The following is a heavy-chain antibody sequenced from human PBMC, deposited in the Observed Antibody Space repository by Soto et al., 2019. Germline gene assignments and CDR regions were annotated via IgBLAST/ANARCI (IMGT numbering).Heavy chain of an antibody. V-gene: IGHV4-30-4*01. CDR2: IFDSGST. J-gene: IGHJ2*01. CDR3: AREIMPLTNDWYFDL. D-gene: IGHD2-8*01. CDR1: GGSISGGVHS. Sequence: QVQLQEPGPGLVKPSETLSLTCTVSGGSISGGVHSWSWIRQPPGKGLEWIGHIFDSGSTYYNPSLKSRLTISVDTSKNQFSLRLSSVTAADTAVYYCAREIMPLTNDWYFDLWGRGTLVTVSS.